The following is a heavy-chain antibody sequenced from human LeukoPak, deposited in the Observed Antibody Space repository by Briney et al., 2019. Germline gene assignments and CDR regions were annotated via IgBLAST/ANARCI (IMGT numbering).Heavy chain of an antibody. CDR2: INSDGSST. CDR3: ARGDPSGSSTRCPFDY. V-gene: IGHV3-74*01. D-gene: IGHD2-2*01. J-gene: IGHJ4*02. Sequence: GGSLRLSCAASGLTFSSYWMHWVRQAPGKGLVWVSRINSDGSSTSYADSVKGRFTISRDNAKNTLYLQMNSLRAEDTAVYYCARGDPSGSSTRCPFDYWGQGTLVTVSS. CDR1: GLTFSSYW.